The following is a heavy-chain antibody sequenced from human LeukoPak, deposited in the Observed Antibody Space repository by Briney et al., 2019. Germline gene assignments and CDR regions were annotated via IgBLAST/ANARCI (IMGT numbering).Heavy chain of an antibody. CDR2: ISGSGGST. CDR1: GFTFSSYA. V-gene: IGHV3-23*01. D-gene: IGHD4-11*01. CDR3: ARDEGAVSNFFDN. J-gene: IGHJ4*02. Sequence: PGGSLRLSCAASGFTFSSYAMSWVRQAPGKGLEWVSAISGSGGSTYYADSVKGRFTISRDNSKNTLYLQMNSLRAEDTAVYYCARDEGAVSNFFDNWGQGTLVTVSS.